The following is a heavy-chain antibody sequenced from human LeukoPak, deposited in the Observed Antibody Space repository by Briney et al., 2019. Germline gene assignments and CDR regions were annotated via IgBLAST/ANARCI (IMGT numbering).Heavy chain of an antibody. Sequence: SVKVSCKASGGTFSSYAISWVRQAPGQGLEWMGGIIPIVGTANYAQKFQGRVTITADESTSTAYMELSSLRSEDTVVYYCARGLVKGYYYYGMDVWGQGTTVTVSS. CDR1: GGTFSSYA. CDR2: IIPIVGTA. J-gene: IGHJ6*02. CDR3: ARGLVKGYYYYGMDV. V-gene: IGHV1-69*13. D-gene: IGHD2/OR15-2a*01.